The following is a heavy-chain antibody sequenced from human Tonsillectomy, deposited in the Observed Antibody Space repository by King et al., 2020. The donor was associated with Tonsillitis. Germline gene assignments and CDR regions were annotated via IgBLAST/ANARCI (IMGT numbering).Heavy chain of an antibody. V-gene: IGHV1-8*01. CDR3: ARTDRRSWPHDAFDI. J-gene: IGHJ3*02. CDR2: MNPNSGNT. CDR1: GYTFTSYD. Sequence: QLVQSGAEVKKPGASVKVSCKASGYTFTSYDINWVRQATGQGLEWMGWMNPNSGNTGYAQQFQGRLTMTRNSSISTAYMELSSLRSEDTAVYYCARTDRRSWPHDAFDIWGQGAMVTVSS. D-gene: IGHD6-13*01.